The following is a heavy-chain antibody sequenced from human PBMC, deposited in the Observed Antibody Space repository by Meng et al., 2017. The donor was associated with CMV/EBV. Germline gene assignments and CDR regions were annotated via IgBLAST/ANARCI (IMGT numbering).Heavy chain of an antibody. Sequence: ASVKVSCKASGYTFTGYYMHWVRQAPGQGLEWMGWINPNSGGTNYAQKFQGRVTMTRDTSISTAYMGLSRLRSDDTAVYYCARVLGYCSSTSCSPFDYWGQGTLVTVSS. CDR2: INPNSGGT. V-gene: IGHV1-2*02. D-gene: IGHD2-2*01. CDR1: GYTFTGYY. CDR3: ARVLGYCSSTSCSPFDY. J-gene: IGHJ4*02.